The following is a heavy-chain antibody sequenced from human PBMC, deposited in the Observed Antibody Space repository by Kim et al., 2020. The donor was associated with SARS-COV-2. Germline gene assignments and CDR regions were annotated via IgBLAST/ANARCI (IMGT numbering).Heavy chain of an antibody. D-gene: IGHD3-22*01. CDR1: GYTFTSYY. J-gene: IGHJ6*02. V-gene: IGHV1-46*01. CDR2: INPSGGST. Sequence: ASVKVSCKASGYTFTSYYMHWVRQAPGQGLEWMGIINPSGGSTSYAQKFQGRVTMTRDTSTSTVYMELSSLRSEDTAVYYCARGLGDSSGYRRRLNYGMDVWGQGTTVTVSS. CDR3: ARGLGDSSGYRRRLNYGMDV.